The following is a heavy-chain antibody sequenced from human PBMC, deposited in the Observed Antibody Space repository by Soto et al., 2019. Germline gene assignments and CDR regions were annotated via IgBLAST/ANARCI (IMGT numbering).Heavy chain of an antibody. J-gene: IGHJ4*02. Sequence: PSETLSLTCTVSGGSISRYYWSWIRQPPGKGLEWIGYIYYSGSTNYNPSLKSRVTISVDTSKNQFSLKLSSVTAADTAVYYCARRYGPGFYYRGQGTLVTVSS. CDR3: ARRYGPGFYY. D-gene: IGHD4-17*01. CDR1: GGSISRYY. V-gene: IGHV4-59*08. CDR2: IYYSGST.